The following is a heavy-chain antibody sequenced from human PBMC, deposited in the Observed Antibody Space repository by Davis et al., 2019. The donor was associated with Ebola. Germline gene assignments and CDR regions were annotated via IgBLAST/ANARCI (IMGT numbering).Heavy chain of an antibody. J-gene: IGHJ4*02. D-gene: IGHD6-19*01. V-gene: IGHV1-46*01. CDR2: INPSGGST. Sequence: AASVKVSCKASGYTFTGYYMHWVRQAPGQGLEWMGIINPSGGSTSHAQKFQGRVTMTRDTSTSTVYMELSSLRSEDTAVYYCARSAGYSSGWYQDDYWGQGTLVTVSS. CDR3: ARSAGYSSGWYQDDY. CDR1: GYTFTGYY.